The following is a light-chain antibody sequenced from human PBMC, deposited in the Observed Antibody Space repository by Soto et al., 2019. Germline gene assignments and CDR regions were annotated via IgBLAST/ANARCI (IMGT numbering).Light chain of an antibody. CDR1: QSVSNNY. CDR2: GAS. V-gene: IGKV3-20*01. CDR3: QQYGSSPPWT. Sequence: ETVLTQSPGTLSLSTGERATLSCRASQSVSNNYLAWYQQKPGQAPRLLIYGASNRATGIPDRFSGSGSGTDFTLTISRLEPEDFAVYYCQQYGSSPPWTFGQGTKVDIK. J-gene: IGKJ1*01.